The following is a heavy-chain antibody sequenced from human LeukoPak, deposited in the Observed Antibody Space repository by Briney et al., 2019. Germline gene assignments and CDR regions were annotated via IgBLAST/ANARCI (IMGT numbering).Heavy chain of an antibody. CDR2: ISAYNGNT. CDR1: GYTFTSYG. D-gene: IGHD2-2*01. CDR3: ARLYCSSTSRYFTGE. V-gene: IGHV1-18*01. J-gene: IGHJ4*02. Sequence: GASVKVSCKASGYTFTSYGISWVRQAPGQGLEWMGWISAYNGNTNYAQKLQGRVTMTTDTSTSTAYMELRSLRSDDTAVYYCARLYCSSTSRYFTGEWGQGTLVTVSS.